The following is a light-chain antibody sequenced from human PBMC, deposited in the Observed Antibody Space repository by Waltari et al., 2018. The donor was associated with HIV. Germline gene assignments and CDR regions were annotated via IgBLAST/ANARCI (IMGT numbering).Light chain of an antibody. J-gene: IGKJ2*01. Sequence: DIVMTQSPDSLAVSLGERATINCKSSQSLLHSSSNKNSLVWYQQKPGQPPKLFIYWASTREPGVPDRFSGSGSGTDFTLTISSLQAEDVAVYYCHQHYSPPYTFGQGTKSGDQT. CDR1: QSLLHSSSNKNS. CDR2: WAS. CDR3: HQHYSPPYT. V-gene: IGKV4-1*01.